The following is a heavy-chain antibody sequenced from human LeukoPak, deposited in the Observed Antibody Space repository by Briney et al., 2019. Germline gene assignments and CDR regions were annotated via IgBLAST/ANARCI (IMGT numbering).Heavy chain of an antibody. J-gene: IGHJ3*02. D-gene: IGHD4-23*01. CDR2: IYYSGST. Sequence: PSETLSLTCTVSGDSISSSSYYWGWIRQPPGKELEWIGSIYYSGSTYYNPSLNSRVTISVDTSKNQFSLKLSSVTAADTAVYYCARDYLGGNPDAFDIWGQGTMVTVSS. V-gene: IGHV4-39*07. CDR3: ARDYLGGNPDAFDI. CDR1: GDSISSSSYY.